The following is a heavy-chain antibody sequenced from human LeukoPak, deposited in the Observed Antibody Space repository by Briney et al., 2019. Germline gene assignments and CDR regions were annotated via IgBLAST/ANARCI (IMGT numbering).Heavy chain of an antibody. CDR3: ARRSVAIVFDY. CDR2: IDYSGST. CDR1: GGSISGTSYY. Sequence: SETLSLTCTVSGGSISGTSYYWGWIRRPPGKGLEWIGSIDYSGSTYHNPSLKSRATISVDTSKNQFSLKLTSVTVTDTAVYYCARRSVAIVFDYWGQGTLVTVSS. D-gene: IGHD2-2*03. V-gene: IGHV4-39*01. J-gene: IGHJ4*02.